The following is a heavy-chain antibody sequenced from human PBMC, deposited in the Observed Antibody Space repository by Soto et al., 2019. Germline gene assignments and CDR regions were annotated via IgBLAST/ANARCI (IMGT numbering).Heavy chain of an antibody. CDR1: GYTFTSNG. J-gene: IGHJ6*02. CDR3: ARDKPQQIVGYNYYYGLDV. D-gene: IGHD6-6*01. CDR2: ISGYNGDT. V-gene: IGHV1-18*04. Sequence: QGQLVQSGGEVKKPGASVKVSCKASGYTFTSNGISWVRQAPGQGLEWMGWISGYNGDTDYAQKIQGRVTMPTDTSTSTAYMEVRSLSTDDTAVYYCARDKPQQIVGYNYYYGLDVWGQGTTVTVSS.